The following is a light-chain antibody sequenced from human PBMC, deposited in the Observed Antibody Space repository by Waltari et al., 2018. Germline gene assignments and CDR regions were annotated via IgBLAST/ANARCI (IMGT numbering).Light chain of an antibody. CDR3: QKYGTLPAT. J-gene: IGKJ1*01. V-gene: IGKV3-20*01. Sequence: EIVLTQSTGTLSLSTGERATLPCRASQSVSRTLAWYQQKPGQAPRLLIYDASSRATGIPDRFSGSGSGTDFSITISRLEPEDFAVYYCQKYGTLPATFGQGTKVEIK. CDR2: DAS. CDR1: QSVSRT.